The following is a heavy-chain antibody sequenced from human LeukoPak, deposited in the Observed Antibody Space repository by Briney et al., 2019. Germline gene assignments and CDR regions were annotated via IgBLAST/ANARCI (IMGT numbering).Heavy chain of an antibody. CDR2: IYTSGST. CDR1: GGSISSYY. Sequence: PSETLSLTCTVSGGSISSYYWSWLRQPAGKGLEWIGRIYTSGSTNYNPSLKSRVTISVDTSKNQFSLKLSSVTAADTAVYYCARIVGAGYYYYYMDVWGKGTTVTVSS. D-gene: IGHD1-26*01. V-gene: IGHV4-4*07. CDR3: ARIVGAGYYYYYMDV. J-gene: IGHJ6*03.